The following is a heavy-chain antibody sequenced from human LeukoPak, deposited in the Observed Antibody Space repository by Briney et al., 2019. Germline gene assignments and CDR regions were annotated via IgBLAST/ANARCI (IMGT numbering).Heavy chain of an antibody. V-gene: IGHV3-30*04. CDR1: GFTFSSYA. Sequence: GGSLRLSCAASGFTFSSYAMHWVRQAPGKGLEWVAVISYDGSNKYYADSVKGRFTISRDNSKNTLYLQMNSLRAEDTAVYYCASGSTVDKVATIKGVLWDYWGQGTLVTVSS. D-gene: IGHD5-12*01. CDR3: ASGSTVDKVATIKGVLWDY. J-gene: IGHJ4*02. CDR2: ISYDGSNK.